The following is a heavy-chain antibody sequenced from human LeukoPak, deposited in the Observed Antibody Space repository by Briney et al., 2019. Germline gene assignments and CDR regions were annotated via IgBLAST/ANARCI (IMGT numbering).Heavy chain of an antibody. CDR1: GFTVSSNY. J-gene: IGHJ4*02. Sequence: GGSLRLSCAASGFTVSSNYMSWVRQAPGKGLEWVGCIRSKAYGGTTQYAASVKGRFTISREDSKSIAYLQMNSLKAEDTAVYYCARSYDVLSGYFPPDYWGQGTLVTVSS. D-gene: IGHD3-3*01. CDR2: IRSKAYGGTT. CDR3: ARSYDVLSGYFPPDY. V-gene: IGHV3-71*01.